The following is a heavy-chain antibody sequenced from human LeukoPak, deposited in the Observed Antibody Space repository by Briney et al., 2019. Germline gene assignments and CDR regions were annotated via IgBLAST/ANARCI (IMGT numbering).Heavy chain of an antibody. CDR2: ISDYKGNT. Sequence: ASVKDSCKASGYTFTTYGISSVRQAPGQGLEWMGWISDYKGNTNYAQKIQGRLTMTTDTSTTTAYMELRSLRSDDTAVYYCSTPERGYSGYDFGSWGQGTLVTVSS. D-gene: IGHD5-12*01. V-gene: IGHV1-18*01. CDR1: GYTFTTYG. CDR3: STPERGYSGYDFGS. J-gene: IGHJ4*02.